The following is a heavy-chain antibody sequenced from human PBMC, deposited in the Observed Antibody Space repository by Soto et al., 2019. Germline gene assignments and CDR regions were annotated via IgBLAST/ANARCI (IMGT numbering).Heavy chain of an antibody. J-gene: IGHJ6*02. Sequence: GESLKISCKCSGYSFTSYWIGWVRQIPGKGLEWMGIIYPGDSDTRYSPSFQGQVTISADKSISTAYLQWSSLKASDTAMYYCARRGYSYAHYYYYGMDVWGQGTTVTVSS. CDR3: ARRGYSYAHYYYYGMDV. CDR1: GYSFTSYW. CDR2: IYPGDSDT. V-gene: IGHV5-51*01. D-gene: IGHD5-18*01.